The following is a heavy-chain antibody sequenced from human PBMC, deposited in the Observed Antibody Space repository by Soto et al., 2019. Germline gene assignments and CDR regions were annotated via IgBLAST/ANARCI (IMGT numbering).Heavy chain of an antibody. Sequence: EVQLVESGGGLVKPGGSLRLSCAASGFTFSNAWMSWVRQAPGKGLEWVGRIKSKTDGGTTDYAAPVKGRFTISRGDSKNTLYLQMNSVKTEDAAVYYCTTGSTAAGLPWGQGTLVTVSS. CDR1: GFTFSNAW. CDR3: TTGSTAAGLP. CDR2: IKSKTDGGTT. D-gene: IGHD6-13*01. V-gene: IGHV3-15*01. J-gene: IGHJ4*02.